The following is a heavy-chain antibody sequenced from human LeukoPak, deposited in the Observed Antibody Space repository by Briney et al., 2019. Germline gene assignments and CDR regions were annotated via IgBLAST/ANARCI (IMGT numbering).Heavy chain of an antibody. Sequence: GGSLRLSCAASGFTFTNYGMAWVRQAPGKGLEWVSTISGNALNTHYADSVRGRFTISRDNSKNTLDLEMNSLRAEDTAVYYCARDSYYDYVWGSYPDYWGQGTLVTVSS. CDR1: GFTFTNYG. D-gene: IGHD3-16*02. CDR3: ARDSYYDYVWGSYPDY. J-gene: IGHJ4*02. V-gene: IGHV3-23*01. CDR2: ISGNALNT.